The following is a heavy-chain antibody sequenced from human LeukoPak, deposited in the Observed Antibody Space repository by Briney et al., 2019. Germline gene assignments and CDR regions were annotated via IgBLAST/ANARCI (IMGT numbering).Heavy chain of an antibody. CDR1: GFTFSSYG. D-gene: IGHD6-19*01. CDR3: AKGGSSGWFDYFDY. Sequence: PGGSLRLSCAASGFTFSSYGMHWVRQAPGKGLEWVAVVSSDGTNKYYADSVKGRFTISRDNSKNTLYLQMNSLRAEDTAVYYCAKGGSSGWFDYFDYWGQGTLVTVSS. V-gene: IGHV3-30*18. J-gene: IGHJ4*02. CDR2: VSSDGTNK.